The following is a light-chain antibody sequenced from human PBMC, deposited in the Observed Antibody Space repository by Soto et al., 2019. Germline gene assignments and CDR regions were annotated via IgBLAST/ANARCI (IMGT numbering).Light chain of an antibody. J-gene: IGLJ2*01. CDR1: SSDIGSYNL. Sequence: QPVLTQPASVSGSPGQSITISCTGTSSDIGSYNLVSWYQHHPGKAPKLIIYEATKRPPGVSNRFSASTSANTASLTISGLQAEDESDYYCCSYAGSNTVIFGGGTKLTVL. CDR2: EAT. CDR3: CSYAGSNTVI. V-gene: IGLV2-23*01.